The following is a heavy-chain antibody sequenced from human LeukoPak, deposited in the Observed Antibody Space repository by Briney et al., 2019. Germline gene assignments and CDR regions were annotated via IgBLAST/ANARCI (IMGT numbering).Heavy chain of an antibody. CDR2: ISDDGSNK. D-gene: IGHD1-26*01. V-gene: IGHV3-30*18. CDR1: GFTFSNYG. Sequence: GGSLRLSCVASGFTFSNYGMHWVRQAPGKGLEWVAVISDDGSNKYYPDSAKGRFTISRGNSKSTLNLQMDSLRIEGTAVYYCAKVGFTGSYMYAFDMWGQGTMVTVSS. J-gene: IGHJ3*02. CDR3: AKVGFTGSYMYAFDM.